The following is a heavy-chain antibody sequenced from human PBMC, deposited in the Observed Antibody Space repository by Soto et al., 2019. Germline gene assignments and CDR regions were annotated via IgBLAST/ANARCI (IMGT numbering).Heavy chain of an antibody. CDR3: ARSQPYYFDY. CDR2: IYYSGST. J-gene: IGHJ4*02. Sequence: QLQLQESGPGLVKPSETLSLTCTVSGGSISSSSYYWGWIRQPPGKGLEWIGSIYYSGSTYYNPSLKSRVTISVDTSKTPFPLKLSSVTAADTAVYYCARSQPYYFDYWGQGTLVTVSS. V-gene: IGHV4-39*01. CDR1: GGSISSSSYY.